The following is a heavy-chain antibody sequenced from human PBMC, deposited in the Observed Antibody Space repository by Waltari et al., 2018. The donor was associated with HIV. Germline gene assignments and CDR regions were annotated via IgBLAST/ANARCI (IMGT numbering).Heavy chain of an antibody. CDR3: ARGIPPYYYDSSGYYGPHYYGMDV. V-gene: IGHV4-34*01. CDR2: INHSGST. J-gene: IGHJ6*02. CDR1: GGSFSGYY. Sequence: QVQLQQWGAGLLKPSETLSLTCAVYGGSFSGYYWSWIRQPPGKGLEWIGEINHSGSTNYNPSLKSRVTISVDTSKNQFSLKLSSVTAADTAVYYCARGIPPYYYDSSGYYGPHYYGMDVWGQGTTVTVSS. D-gene: IGHD3-22*01.